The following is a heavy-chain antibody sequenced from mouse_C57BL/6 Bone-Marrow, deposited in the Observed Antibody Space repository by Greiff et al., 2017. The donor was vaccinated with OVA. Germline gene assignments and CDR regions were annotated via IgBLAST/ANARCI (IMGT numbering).Heavy chain of an antibody. CDR3: TGWGFWYFDV. CDR1: GFTFSNYW. Sequence: EVQRVESGGGLVQPGGSMKLSCVASGFTFSNYWMNWVRQSPEKGLEWVAQIRLKSDNYATHYAESVKVRFTISRDDSKSSVYLQMNNLRAEDTGIYYCTGWGFWYFDVWGTGTTVTVSS. CDR2: IRLKSDNYAT. J-gene: IGHJ1*03. V-gene: IGHV6-3*01. D-gene: IGHD4-1*01.